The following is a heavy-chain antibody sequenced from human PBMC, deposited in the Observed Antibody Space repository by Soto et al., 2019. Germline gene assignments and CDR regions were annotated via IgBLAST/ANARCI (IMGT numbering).Heavy chain of an antibody. CDR2: ISGSGGST. Sequence: EVQLLESGGGLVQPGGSLRLSCAASGFNFSSYDMSWVRQAPGKGLEWVSAISGSGGSTYYADSVKGRFTISRDNSKNTLYLQMNSLRDEATAVYYCAKDSTYCSGGSCYSVGNDAFDIWGQGTIVTVSS. CDR1: GFNFSSYD. V-gene: IGHV3-23*01. CDR3: AKDSTYCSGGSCYSVGNDAFDI. D-gene: IGHD2-15*01. J-gene: IGHJ3*02.